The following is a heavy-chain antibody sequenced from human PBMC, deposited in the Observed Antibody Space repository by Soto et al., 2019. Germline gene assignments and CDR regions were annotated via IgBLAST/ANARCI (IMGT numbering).Heavy chain of an antibody. CDR1: GYTFTGYY. CDR2: INPNSGGT. D-gene: IGHD6-19*01. Sequence: ASVKVSCKASGYTFTGYYMHWVRQAPGQGLEWMGWINPNSGGTNYAQKFQGWVTMTRDTSISTAYMELSRLRSDDTAVYYCARSIAVAGGAYYYYYGMDVWGQGTTVTVS. CDR3: ARSIAVAGGAYYYYYGMDV. V-gene: IGHV1-2*04. J-gene: IGHJ6*02.